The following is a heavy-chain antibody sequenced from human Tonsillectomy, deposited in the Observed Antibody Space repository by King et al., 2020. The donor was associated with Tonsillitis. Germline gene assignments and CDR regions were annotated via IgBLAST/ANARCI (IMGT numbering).Heavy chain of an antibody. CDR2: IIPILVIA. J-gene: IGHJ4*02. CDR3: ARDTMVRGVIITGGDY. CDR1: GGTFSSYA. V-gene: IGHV1-69*09. Sequence: QLVQSGAEVKKPGSSVKVSCKASGGTFSSYAISWVRQAPGQGLEWMGRIIPILVIANYAQKFQGRVTITADKSTSTAYMELSSLRSEDTAVYYCARDTMVRGVIITGGDYWGQGTLVTVSS. D-gene: IGHD3-10*01.